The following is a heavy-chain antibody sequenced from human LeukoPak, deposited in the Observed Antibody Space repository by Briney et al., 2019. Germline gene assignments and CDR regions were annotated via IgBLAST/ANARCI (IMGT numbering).Heavy chain of an antibody. V-gene: IGHV2-5*01. D-gene: IGHD6-6*01. J-gene: IGHJ4*02. Sequence: SGPTLVNPTQTLTLTCTFSGFSLSTSGVGVGWIRQPPGKALEWLALIYWNDDKRYSPSLKSRLTTTKDTSKNQVVLTMTNMDPVDTATYYCAHHETKNSSSFYWGQGTLVTVSS. CDR3: AHHETKNSSSFY. CDR2: IYWNDDK. CDR1: GFSLSTSGVG.